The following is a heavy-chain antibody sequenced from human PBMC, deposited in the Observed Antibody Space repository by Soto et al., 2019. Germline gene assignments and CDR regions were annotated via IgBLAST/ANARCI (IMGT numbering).Heavy chain of an antibody. V-gene: IGHV1-3*01. CDR1: GYTFTSYA. Sequence: GASVKVSCKASGYTFTSYAMHWVRQAPGQRLEWMGWINAGNGNTKYSQKFQGRVTITRDTSASTAYMELSSLRSEDTAVYYCAAGSGTQLGFDYWGQGTLVTVSS. CDR3: AAGSGTQLGFDY. D-gene: IGHD3-10*01. CDR2: INAGNGNT. J-gene: IGHJ4*02.